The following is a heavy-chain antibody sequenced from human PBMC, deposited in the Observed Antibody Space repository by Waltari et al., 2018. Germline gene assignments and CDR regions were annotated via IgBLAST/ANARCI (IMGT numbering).Heavy chain of an antibody. V-gene: IGHV1-18*01. J-gene: IGHJ6*02. CDR1: GYTFISNG. CDR3: AHSDYRSSWYTMDV. CDR2: VSGYDGNT. Sequence: VKLVQSGGEVKKPGASVKVSCKASGYTFISNGISWVRQAPGQGLEWAGWVSGYDGNTKYERKFQGRVSLTADTATNTAYMELTSLTADDTAVYYCAHSDYRSSWYTMDVWGQGTTVSVSS. D-gene: IGHD6-13*01.